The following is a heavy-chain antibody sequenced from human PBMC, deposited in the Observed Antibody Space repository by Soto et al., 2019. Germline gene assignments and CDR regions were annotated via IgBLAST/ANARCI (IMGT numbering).Heavy chain of an antibody. J-gene: IGHJ4*02. CDR3: AKDRAGYSRQIDY. CDR1: GFTFNNYA. V-gene: IGHV3-23*01. Sequence: PGGSLRLSCATSGFTFNNYAMSWVRQAPGKGLEWVSAISGSGSSTYYADSVKGRFTISRDNSKNTLTLQMNSLRAEDTAVYYCAKDRAGYSRQIDYWGQGTLVTVSS. CDR2: ISGSGSST. D-gene: IGHD6-13*01.